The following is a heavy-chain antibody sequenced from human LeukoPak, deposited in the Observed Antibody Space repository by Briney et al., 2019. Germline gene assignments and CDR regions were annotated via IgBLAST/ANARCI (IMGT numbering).Heavy chain of an antibody. J-gene: IGHJ4*02. Sequence: SETLSLTCAVYGGSFSGYYWSWIRQPPGKGLEWIGEINHSGSTNYNPFLKSRVTISVDTSKNQFSLKLSSVTAADTAVYYCARCRWFFDYWGQGTLVTVSS. CDR1: GGSFSGYY. CDR2: INHSGST. V-gene: IGHV4-34*01. D-gene: IGHD2-15*01. CDR3: ARCRWFFDY.